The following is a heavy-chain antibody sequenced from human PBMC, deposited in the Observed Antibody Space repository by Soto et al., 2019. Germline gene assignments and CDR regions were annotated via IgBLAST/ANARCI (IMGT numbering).Heavy chain of an antibody. D-gene: IGHD3-10*01. J-gene: IGHJ4*02. Sequence: DVQLVESGGGLVQPGRSLRLSCAASGFTFDDYAMHWVRQAPGKGLEWVSGISWNSGSIGYADSVKGRFTISRDNAKNSLYLQMNSLRAEDTALYYCAKDYYGSGSDSPVDYWGQGTLVTVSS. CDR2: ISWNSGSI. CDR1: GFTFDDYA. CDR3: AKDYYGSGSDSPVDY. V-gene: IGHV3-9*01.